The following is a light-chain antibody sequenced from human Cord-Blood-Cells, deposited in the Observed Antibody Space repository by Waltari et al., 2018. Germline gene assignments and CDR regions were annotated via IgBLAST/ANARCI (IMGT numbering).Light chain of an antibody. V-gene: IGLV2-14*01. Sequence: QSALTQPASVSGSPGQSIPISCPGTSSDVGGYNYVSWYQQNPGKAPKLMIYDVSNRPSGVSNRFSGSKSGNTASLTISGLQAEDEADYYCSSYTSSSTYVFGTGTKVTVL. CDR2: DVS. J-gene: IGLJ1*01. CDR3: SSYTSSSTYV. CDR1: SSDVGGYNY.